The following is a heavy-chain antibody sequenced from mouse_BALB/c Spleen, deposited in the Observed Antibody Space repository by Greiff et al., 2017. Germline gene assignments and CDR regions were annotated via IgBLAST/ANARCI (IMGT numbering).Heavy chain of an antibody. CDR2: ISYSGST. Sequence: EVQLQQSGPGLVKPSQSLSLTCTVTGYSITSDYAWNWIRQFPGNKLEWMGYISYSGSTSYNPSLKSRISITRDTSKNQFFLQLNSVTTEDTATYYCAREGKRGGDDGFAWFAYWGQGTLVTVSA. D-gene: IGHD2-2*01. V-gene: IGHV3-2*02. CDR1: GYSITSDYA. CDR3: AREGKRGGDDGFAWFAY. J-gene: IGHJ3*01.